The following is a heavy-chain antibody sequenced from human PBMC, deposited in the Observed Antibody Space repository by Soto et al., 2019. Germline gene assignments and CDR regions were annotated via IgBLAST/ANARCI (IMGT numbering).Heavy chain of an antibody. Sequence: QVQLVESGGGVVQPGRSLRLSCAASGFTFSSYGMHWVRQAPGKGLEWVAVISYDGITKYYADSVKGRFTISRDNSKNTLYLQMNSLRAEDTAVYYCAIDKRVYCSGGSCYYGMDVWGQGTTVTVSS. D-gene: IGHD2-15*01. J-gene: IGHJ6*02. V-gene: IGHV3-30*03. CDR3: AIDKRVYCSGGSCYYGMDV. CDR1: GFTFSSYG. CDR2: ISYDGITK.